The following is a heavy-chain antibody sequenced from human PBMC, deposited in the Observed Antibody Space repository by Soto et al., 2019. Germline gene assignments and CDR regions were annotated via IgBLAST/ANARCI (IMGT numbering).Heavy chain of an antibody. V-gene: IGHV3-23*01. J-gene: IGHJ4*02. CDR3: AKAFANHFDY. D-gene: IGHD3-3*01. CDR2: ISGSGGST. Sequence: PGWSLRLACASSGFTFITYAMKWVRQAPGKGLEWVSGISGSGGSTYYADSVKGRFTISRDNSKNTLYLQMNSLRAEDTAVYYCAKAFANHFDYWGQGTLVTVSS. CDR1: GFTFITYA.